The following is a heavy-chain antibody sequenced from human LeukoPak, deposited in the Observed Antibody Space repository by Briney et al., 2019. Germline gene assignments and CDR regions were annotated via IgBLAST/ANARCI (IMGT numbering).Heavy chain of an antibody. CDR3: AKPLRDAGSFNYPYFDF. D-gene: IGHD5-24*01. J-gene: IGHJ4*02. V-gene: IGHV3-23*01. CDR1: GFTFTNYA. Sequence: GGSLRLSCAASGFTFTNYAMNWVRQAPGKGLEGVSAISGSGGSSSYADSVRGRFTISRDNSNNMLYLQMNSLRAEDTAVYYCAKPLRDAGSFNYPYFDFWGQGTLVTVSS. CDR2: ISGSGGSS.